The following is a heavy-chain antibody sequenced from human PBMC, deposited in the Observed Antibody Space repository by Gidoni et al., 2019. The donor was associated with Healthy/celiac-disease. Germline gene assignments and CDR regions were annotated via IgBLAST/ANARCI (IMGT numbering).Heavy chain of an antibody. J-gene: IGHJ2*01. Sequence: QVQLQESGPGLVKPSETLSLTCTVSGGSISRYYWSWIRPPPGKGLEWIGYIYYSGSTNYNPSLKSRVTISVDTSKNQFSLKLSSVTAADTAVYYCARANGGSSWLYWYFDLWGRGTLVTVSS. V-gene: IGHV4-59*01. CDR2: IYYSGST. D-gene: IGHD6-13*01. CDR1: GGSISRYY. CDR3: ARANGGSSWLYWYFDL.